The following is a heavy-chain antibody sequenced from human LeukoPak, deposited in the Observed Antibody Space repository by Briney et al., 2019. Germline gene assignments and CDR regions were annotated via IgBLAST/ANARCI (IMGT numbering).Heavy chain of an antibody. D-gene: IGHD6-13*01. Sequence: ASVKVSCKASGGTFSSYAISWVRQAPGQGLEWMGRIIPIFGTANYAQKFQGRVTITTDESTSTAYMELSSLRSEDTAVYYCARDRLAAAGTVFDYWGQGTLVTASS. J-gene: IGHJ4*02. CDR3: ARDRLAAAGTVFDY. V-gene: IGHV1-69*05. CDR1: GGTFSSYA. CDR2: IIPIFGTA.